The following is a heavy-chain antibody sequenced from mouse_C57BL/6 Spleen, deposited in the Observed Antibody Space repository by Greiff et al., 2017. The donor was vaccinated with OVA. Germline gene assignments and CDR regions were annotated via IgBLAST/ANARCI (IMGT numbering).Heavy chain of an antibody. CDR1: GYTFTSYW. D-gene: IGHD2-4*01. Sequence: VKLQQPGAELVRPGSSVKLSCKASGYTFTSYWMDWVKQRPGQGLEWIGNIYPSDSETHYNQKFKDKATLTVDKSSSTAYMQLSSLTSEDSAVYYCASSYYDRRGCAYWGQGTLVTVSA. CDR2: IYPSDSET. CDR3: ASSYYDRRGCAY. J-gene: IGHJ3*01. V-gene: IGHV1-61*01.